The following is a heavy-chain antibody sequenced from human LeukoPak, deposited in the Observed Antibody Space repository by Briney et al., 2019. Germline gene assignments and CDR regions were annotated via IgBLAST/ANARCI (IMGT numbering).Heavy chain of an antibody. CDR3: ARHLRTFNSWSYYTTFDY. CDR2: IYYSGST. V-gene: IGHV4-59*08. Sequence: SETLSLTCTVSGGSISSYHWSWIRQPPVKVLEWIGYIYYSGSTNYNPSLKSRVTISGDTSKNQFSLKLSSVTAADTAVYFCARHLRTFNSWSYYTTFDYWGQGTLVTVSS. CDR1: GGSISSYH. J-gene: IGHJ4*02. D-gene: IGHD1-26*01.